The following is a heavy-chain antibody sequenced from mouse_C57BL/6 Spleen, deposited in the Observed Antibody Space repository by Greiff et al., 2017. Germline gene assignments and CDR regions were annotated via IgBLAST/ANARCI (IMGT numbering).Heavy chain of an antibody. J-gene: IGHJ2*01. CDR3: ARGEGGGFDY. Sequence: QVQLQQSGAELMQPGTSVKLSCKATGYTFTGYWIEWVKQRPGHGLEWIGEILPGGGSTNYNEKFKGKATFTADTASNTAYMQLSSLTTEDSAIYYCARGEGGGFDYWGQGTTLTVSS. CDR1: GYTFTGYW. CDR2: ILPGGGST. V-gene: IGHV1-9*01.